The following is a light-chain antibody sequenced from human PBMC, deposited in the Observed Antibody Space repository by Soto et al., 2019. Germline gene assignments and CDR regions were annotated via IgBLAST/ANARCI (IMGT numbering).Light chain of an antibody. J-gene: IGLJ3*02. V-gene: IGLV2-8*01. CDR3: SSYAGGNSWV. CDR2: EVT. CDR1: SSDVGGYNY. Sequence: QYALTQPPSASGSPGQSVTISCTGTSSDVGGYNYVSWYQQHPGKAPKLMIYEVTKRPSGVPDRFSGSKSGNTASLTVSGLQTEDEADYYCSSYAGGNSWVFGGGTKLTVL.